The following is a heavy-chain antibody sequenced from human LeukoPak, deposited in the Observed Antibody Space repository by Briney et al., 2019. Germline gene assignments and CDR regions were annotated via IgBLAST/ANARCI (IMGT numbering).Heavy chain of an antibody. CDR3: ATGRNGVVPAPILGVGPWYNYHYMDV. CDR2: IGHSGTT. J-gene: IGHJ6*03. V-gene: IGHV4-34*01. D-gene: IGHD2-2*02. Sequence: SETLSLTCVVYGGSFSGYYWSWIRQPPGKGLEWIGEIGHSGTTNYNPSLKSRVTMSVDTSKNQFSLMVSSVTAADTAVYYCATGRNGVVPAPILGVGPWYNYHYMDVWGKGTTVTVSS. CDR1: GGSFSGYY.